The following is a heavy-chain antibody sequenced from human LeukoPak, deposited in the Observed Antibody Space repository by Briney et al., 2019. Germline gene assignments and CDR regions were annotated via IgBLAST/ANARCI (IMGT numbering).Heavy chain of an antibody. CDR2: ISGSGYYT. J-gene: IGHJ6*03. CDR1: GSGFTFGNLG. Sequence: PGGSLRLSCEASGSGFTFGNLGMSWVRQAPGKGLEWLSGISGSGYYTYYADSVKGRFTISRDNSKNTLYIEMNSLRAEDTAVYYCAKDGSWGDYYFYFYMGVWGKGTTVTVSS. CDR3: AKDGSWGDYYFYFYMGV. D-gene: IGHD3-16*01. V-gene: IGHV3-23*01.